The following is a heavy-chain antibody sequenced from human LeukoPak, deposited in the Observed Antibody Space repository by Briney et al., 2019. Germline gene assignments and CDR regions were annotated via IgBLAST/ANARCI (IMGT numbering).Heavy chain of an antibody. D-gene: IGHD2-21*02. CDR2: IYSGGST. CDR1: GFIVSSNY. J-gene: IGHJ5*02. CDR3: ARGNSNSLYCGGDCLNWFDP. Sequence: GGSLRLSCAASGFIVSSNYMSWVRQAPGKGLEWVSVIYSGGSTYYADSVKGRFTISRDNSKNTLYLQMNSLRAEDTAVYYCARGNSNSLYCGGDCLNWFDPWGQGTLVTVSS. V-gene: IGHV3-53*01.